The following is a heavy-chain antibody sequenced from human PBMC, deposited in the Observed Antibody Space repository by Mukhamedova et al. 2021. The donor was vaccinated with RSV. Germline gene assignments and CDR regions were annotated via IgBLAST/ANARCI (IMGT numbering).Heavy chain of an antibody. V-gene: IGHV1-46*01. J-gene: IGHJ6*02. CDR3: ARDVRDSSSSTYYYGMDV. Sequence: WMGIINPSGGSTSYAQKFQGRVTMTRDTSTSTVYMELSSLRSEDTAVYYCARDVRDSSSSTYYYGMDVWGQGTTVTVYS. CDR2: INPSGGST. D-gene: IGHD6-6*01.